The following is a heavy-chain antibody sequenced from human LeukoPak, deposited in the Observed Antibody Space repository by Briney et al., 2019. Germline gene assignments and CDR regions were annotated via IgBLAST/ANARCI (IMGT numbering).Heavy chain of an antibody. J-gene: IGHJ4*02. Sequence: PGGSLRLSCAASGFTFSSYEMNWVRQAPGKGLEWVANIKQDGSEKYYVDSVKGRFTISRDNAKNSLYLQMNSLRAEDTAVYYCARVKDPIFGVLFFGGQGTLVTVSS. CDR2: IKQDGSEK. D-gene: IGHD3-3*01. CDR1: GFTFSSYE. V-gene: IGHV3-7*01. CDR3: ARVKDPIFGVLFF.